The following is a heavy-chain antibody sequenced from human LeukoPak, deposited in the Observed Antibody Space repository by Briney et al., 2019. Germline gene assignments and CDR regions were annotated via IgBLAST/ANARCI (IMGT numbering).Heavy chain of an antibody. CDR1: GFKFSDYC. CDR2: IRYDGSKI. Sequence: GESLKISCVGSGFKFSDYCLHWFRQAPGKGLEWVAFIRYDGSKIVYEDSLKGRFTVSRDNSEKTLYLQMSGLRSGDTAVYYCATAVFDYWGQGTLVTVSS. V-gene: IGHV3-30*02. J-gene: IGHJ4*02. CDR3: ATAVFDY.